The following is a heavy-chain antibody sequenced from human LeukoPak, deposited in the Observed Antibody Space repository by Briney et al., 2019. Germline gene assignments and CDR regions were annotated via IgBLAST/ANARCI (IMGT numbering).Heavy chain of an antibody. CDR1: GFTFSDYY. CDR3: ARCGLPFFYYYMDV. V-gene: IGHV3-11*04. CDR2: ISSSGSPI. J-gene: IGHJ6*03. D-gene: IGHD2-21*01. Sequence: GGSLRLSCAASGFTFSDYYMSWIRQAPGKGLEWLSYISSSGSPIYYADFVKGRFTISRDNAKNSLYLQMNSLRAEDTAVYYCARCGLPFFYYYMDVWGKGTTVTVSS.